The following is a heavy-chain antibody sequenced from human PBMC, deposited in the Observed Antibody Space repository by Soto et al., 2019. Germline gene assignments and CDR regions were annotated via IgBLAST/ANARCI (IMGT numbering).Heavy chain of an antibody. CDR1: GGTFRTES. Sequence: QVHLVQSGAEVKKPGSSVKVSCKYSGGTFRTESINWVRQAPGQGLEWRGGILPFFGTADYAPRFQGRVTTTADGATTTAYMELSSLTSQDTAVYFCARGHEYGGNSEAFEVWGQGTMVTVSS. CDR3: ARGHEYGGNSEAFEV. CDR2: ILPFFGTA. J-gene: IGHJ3*01. V-gene: IGHV1-69*13. D-gene: IGHD4-17*01.